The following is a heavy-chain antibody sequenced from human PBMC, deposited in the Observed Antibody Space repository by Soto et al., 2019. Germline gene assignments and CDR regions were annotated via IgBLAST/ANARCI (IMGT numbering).Heavy chain of an antibody. J-gene: IGHJ5*02. Sequence: QVQLVQSGAEVKKPGASVKVSCKASGYTFTGYYMHWVRQAPGQGLVWMGWINPNSGGTNYAQKFQGRVTMTRDTSISTAYMELSRLRSDDTAVYYCARGYCSGGSCYGNWFDPWGQGTLVTVSS. D-gene: IGHD2-15*01. CDR3: ARGYCSGGSCYGNWFDP. CDR2: INPNSGGT. CDR1: GYTFTGYY. V-gene: IGHV1-2*02.